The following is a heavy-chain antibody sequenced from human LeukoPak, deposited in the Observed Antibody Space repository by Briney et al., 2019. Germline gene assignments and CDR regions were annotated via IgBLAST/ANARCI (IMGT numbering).Heavy chain of an antibody. CDR2: IYYSGST. CDR1: GGSISSSSYY. Sequence: SETLSLTCTVSGGSISSSSYYWGWIRQPPGKGLEWIGSIYYSGSTYYNPSLKSRVTTSVDTSKNQFSLKLSSVTAADTAVYYCARQGRISMIVVLIEDAFDIWGQGTMVTVSS. CDR3: ARQGRISMIVVLIEDAFDI. J-gene: IGHJ3*02. D-gene: IGHD3-22*01. V-gene: IGHV4-39*01.